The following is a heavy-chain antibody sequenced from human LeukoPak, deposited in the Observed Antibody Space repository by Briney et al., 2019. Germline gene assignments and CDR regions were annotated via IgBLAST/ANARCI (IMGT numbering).Heavy chain of an antibody. D-gene: IGHD5-18*01. V-gene: IGHV3-53*01. CDR3: ARARGYSYGFFDY. CDR1: GFTVSSNY. J-gene: IGHJ4*02. CDR2: IYSGGST. Sequence: GGSLRLSCAASGFTVSSNYMSWVCQAPGKGLEWVSVIYSGGSTYYADSVKGRFTISRDNSKNTLYLQMNSLRAEDTAVYYCARARGYSYGFFDYWGQGALVTVSS.